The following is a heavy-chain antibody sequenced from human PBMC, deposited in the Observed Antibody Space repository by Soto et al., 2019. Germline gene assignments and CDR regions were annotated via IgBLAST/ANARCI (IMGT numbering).Heavy chain of an antibody. CDR1: GGTFSSYA. Sequence: QVQLVQSGAEVKKPGSSVKVSCKASGGTFSSYAISWVRQAPGQGLEWMGGIIPIFGTANYAQKFQGRVTITADEATSTAYMELSSLRSEDTAVYYCAFPPAEDYYYGMDVWGQGPTVTVSS. CDR2: IIPIFGTA. CDR3: AFPPAEDYYYGMDV. J-gene: IGHJ6*02. V-gene: IGHV1-69*01. D-gene: IGHD2-2*01.